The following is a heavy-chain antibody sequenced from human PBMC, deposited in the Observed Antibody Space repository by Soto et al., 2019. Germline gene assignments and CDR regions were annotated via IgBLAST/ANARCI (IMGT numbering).Heavy chain of an antibody. CDR3: AKDISGSGRSFDN. J-gene: IGHJ4*02. CDR2: ISYDGSDK. Sequence: PGGALRLSCSAPRFTISGHSLHWVPQAPGKGLEWLAVISYDGSDKFYGDSVKGRFTISRDNSKNTLFLQMNSLRAEDTAVYYCAKDISGSGRSFDNWGQGILVTVSS. V-gene: IGHV3-30*18. D-gene: IGHD3-10*01. CDR1: RFTISGHS.